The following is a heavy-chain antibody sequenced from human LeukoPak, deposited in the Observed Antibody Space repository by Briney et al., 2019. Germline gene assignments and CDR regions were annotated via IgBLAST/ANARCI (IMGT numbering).Heavy chain of an antibody. CDR2: IYYSGST. CDR3: ASLWFGESQTYDY. Sequence: SETLSLTCTVPGDSISSYYWSWIRQPPGKGLEWIGYIYYSGSTNYNPSLKSRVTISVDTSKNQFSLKLSSVTAADTAVYYCASLWFGESQTYDYWGQGTLVTVSS. V-gene: IGHV4-59*08. D-gene: IGHD3-10*01. CDR1: GDSISSYY. J-gene: IGHJ4*02.